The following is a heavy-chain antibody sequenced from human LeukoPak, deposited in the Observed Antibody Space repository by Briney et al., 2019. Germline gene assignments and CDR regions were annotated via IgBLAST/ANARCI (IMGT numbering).Heavy chain of an antibody. CDR2: IYYSGST. V-gene: IGHV4-61*01. CDR1: GGSVRSGNYY. Sequence: SETLSLTCSVSGGSVRSGNYYWSWIRQPPGKGLEWIGYIYYSGSTNYNPSLKSRVTISVDTSRNQFSLKLSSVTAADTAVYYCARAGAVAGPFDYWGQGTLVTVSS. J-gene: IGHJ4*02. D-gene: IGHD6-19*01. CDR3: ARAGAVAGPFDY.